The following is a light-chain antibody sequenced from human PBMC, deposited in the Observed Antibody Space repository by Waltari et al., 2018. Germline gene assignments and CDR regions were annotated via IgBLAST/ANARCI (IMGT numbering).Light chain of an antibody. CDR2: WAS. J-gene: IGKJ3*01. Sequence: DIVMTQSPDSLAVSLGERATINCNSGQSILYNFTRKNYVAWYQQKPGQPPKLLISWASIRESGVPDRFSGSGSGTDFALTISSLQAEDVAVYYCQQYYTNPITFGPGTKLEIK. CDR1: QSILYNFTRKNY. CDR3: QQYYTNPIT. V-gene: IGKV4-1*01.